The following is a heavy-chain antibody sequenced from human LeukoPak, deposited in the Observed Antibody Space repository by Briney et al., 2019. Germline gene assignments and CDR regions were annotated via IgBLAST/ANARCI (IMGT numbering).Heavy chain of an antibody. V-gene: IGHV3-23*01. D-gene: IGHD4-17*01. CDR1: GFTFSSYA. CDR2: ISGSGGSA. Sequence: PAGGSLRLSCAASGFTFSSYAMTWVRQAPGMGLEWVSGISGSGGSAYYADSVKGRFTISRDNSKNTLYLHMNSLRAEDTAVYYSARRYGDYRKGYFDYWGQGTLVTVSS. CDR3: ARRYGDYRKGYFDY. J-gene: IGHJ4*02.